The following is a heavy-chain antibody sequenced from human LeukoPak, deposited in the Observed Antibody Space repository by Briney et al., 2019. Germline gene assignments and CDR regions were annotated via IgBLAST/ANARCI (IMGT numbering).Heavy chain of an antibody. CDR3: ARGHRSSGWYL. Sequence: ASVKVSCKASGYTFTSYYMHWVRQAPGQGLEWMGGIIPIFGTANYAQKFQGRVTITADESTSTAYMELSSLRSEDTAVYYCARGHRSSGWYLWGQGTLVTVSS. CDR2: IIPIFGTA. V-gene: IGHV1-69*13. D-gene: IGHD6-19*01. J-gene: IGHJ5*02. CDR1: GYTFTSYY.